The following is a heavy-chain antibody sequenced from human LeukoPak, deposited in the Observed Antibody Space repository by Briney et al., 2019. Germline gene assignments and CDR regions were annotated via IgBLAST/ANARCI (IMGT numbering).Heavy chain of an antibody. J-gene: IGHJ4*02. CDR2: ISAYNGNT. Sequence: ASVKVSCKASGYTFTSYGISWVRQAPGQGLERMGWISAYNGNTNYAQKLQGRVTMTTDTSTSTAYMELRSLRSDDTAVYYCARSRSSWQNFDYWGQGTLVTVSS. CDR1: GYTFTSYG. V-gene: IGHV1-18*01. D-gene: IGHD6-13*01. CDR3: ARSRSSWQNFDY.